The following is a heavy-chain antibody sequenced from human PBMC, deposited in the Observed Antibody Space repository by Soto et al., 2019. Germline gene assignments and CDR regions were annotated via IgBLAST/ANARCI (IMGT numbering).Heavy chain of an antibody. V-gene: IGHV4-59*01. J-gene: IGHJ4*02. CDR2: IYYSGST. D-gene: IGHD2-15*01. CDR3: ARGRGSGGSSYFDY. CDR1: GGSISSYY. Sequence: NPXETLSLSCAVSGGSISSYYWSWIRQPPGMGLEWIGYIYYSGSTNYNPSLKSLVTISVDTSKNQFSLKLRSVTAADMAVYYCARGRGSGGSSYFDYWGQGTPVTVSS.